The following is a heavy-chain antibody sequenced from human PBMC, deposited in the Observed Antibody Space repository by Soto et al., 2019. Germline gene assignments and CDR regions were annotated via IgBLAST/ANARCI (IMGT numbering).Heavy chain of an antibody. CDR1: GLPFTSSA. CDR3: AAGYDFWSGKYYFDY. Sequence: GDSVKVSFKASGLPFTSSAFQLVRQARGQRLEWIGWIVVGSGNTNYAQKFQERVTITRDMSTSTAYMELSSLRSEDTAVYYCAAGYDFWSGKYYFDYWGQGTMVTVSS. D-gene: IGHD3-3*01. V-gene: IGHV1-58*01. CDR2: IVVGSGNT. J-gene: IGHJ4*02.